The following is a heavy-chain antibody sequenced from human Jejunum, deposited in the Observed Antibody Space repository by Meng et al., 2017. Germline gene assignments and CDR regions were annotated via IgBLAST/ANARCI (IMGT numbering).Heavy chain of an antibody. CDR3: ARLGITETIGGFDP. D-gene: IGHD1-7*01. J-gene: IGHJ5*02. V-gene: IGHV4-31*11. CDR1: GGSLRTGAYY. CDR2: IYYTGST. Sequence: QGQQQEWGAGLLKPSETLSLTCAVYGGSLRTGAYYWSWIRQHPGKGLEWIGYIYYTGSTFYNPSLKSRVSISLETSKNQFSLKVTSVTAADTAFYYCARLGITETIGGFDPWGQGILVTVSS.